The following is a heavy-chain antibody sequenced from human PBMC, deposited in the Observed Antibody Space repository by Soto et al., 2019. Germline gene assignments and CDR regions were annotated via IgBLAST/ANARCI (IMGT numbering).Heavy chain of an antibody. Sequence: QVQLVESGGGVVQPGTSLRLSCVASTFTFSNYGMHWVRQAPGKGLEWVTLISYDGRVDDYADSVKGRFTISRDNSKNTLSLQMNSLSPDDAAVYYYAKNAYSYGYVDAFDVWGQGTVVTVSS. CDR1: TFTFSNYG. CDR2: ISYDGRVD. D-gene: IGHD5-18*01. CDR3: AKNAYSYGYVDAFDV. J-gene: IGHJ3*01. V-gene: IGHV3-30*18.